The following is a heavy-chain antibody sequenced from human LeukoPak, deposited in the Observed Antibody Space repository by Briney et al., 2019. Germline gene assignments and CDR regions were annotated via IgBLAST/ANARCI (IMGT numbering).Heavy chain of an antibody. Sequence: GESLKISCKCSGYSFTSYWIGWGRQMPGKGLELMGIIYPGDSDTRYSPSFQGQVTISADKSISNAYLQWSSLKASDTAMYYCARPINYGSGSYIDYWGQGTLVTVSS. CDR2: IYPGDSDT. CDR3: ARPINYGSGSYIDY. CDR1: GYSFTSYW. V-gene: IGHV5-51*01. J-gene: IGHJ4*02. D-gene: IGHD3-10*01.